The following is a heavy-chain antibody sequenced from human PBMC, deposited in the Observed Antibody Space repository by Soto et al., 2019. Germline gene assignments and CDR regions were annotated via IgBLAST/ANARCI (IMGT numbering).Heavy chain of an antibody. CDR2: IYYSGST. V-gene: IGHV4-31*03. CDR1: GGSISSGGYY. CDR3: ARGGGGLWFGEFPHFDY. D-gene: IGHD3-10*01. J-gene: IGHJ4*02. Sequence: QVQLQESGPGLVKPSQTLSLTCTVSGGSISSGGYYWSWIRQHPGKGLEWIGYIYYSGSTYYNPSLKSRVTIPVDTSKNQFSLKLSSVTAADTAVYYCARGGGGLWFGEFPHFDYWGQGTLVTVSS.